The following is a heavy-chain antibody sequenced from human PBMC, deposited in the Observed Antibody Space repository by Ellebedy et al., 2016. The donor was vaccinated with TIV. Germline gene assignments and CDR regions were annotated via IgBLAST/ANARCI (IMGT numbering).Heavy chain of an antibody. J-gene: IGHJ4*02. CDR3: ARVSNYYGSGSLFDY. D-gene: IGHD3-10*01. CDR2: INWNGGST. Sequence: GESLKISCAASGFTFSSYSMNWVRQAPGKGLEWVSGINWNGGSTGYADSVKGRFTISRDNAKNSLYLQMNSLRAEDTALYYCARVSNYYGSGSLFDYWGQGTLVTVSS. CDR1: GFTFSSYS. V-gene: IGHV3-20*04.